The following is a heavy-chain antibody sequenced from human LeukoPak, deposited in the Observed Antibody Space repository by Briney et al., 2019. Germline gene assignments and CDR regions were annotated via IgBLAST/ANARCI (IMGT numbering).Heavy chain of an antibody. CDR1: GGSISSYY. D-gene: IGHD5-18*01. J-gene: IGHJ5*02. V-gene: IGHV4-59*01. Sequence: SETLSLTCTVSGGSISSYYWSWIRQPPGKGLEWIGYIYYSGSTSYNPSLKSRVTISVDTSKNQFSLKLSSVTAADTAVYHCAREGDNYGNWFDPWGQGTLVTVSS. CDR2: IYYSGST. CDR3: AREGDNYGNWFDP.